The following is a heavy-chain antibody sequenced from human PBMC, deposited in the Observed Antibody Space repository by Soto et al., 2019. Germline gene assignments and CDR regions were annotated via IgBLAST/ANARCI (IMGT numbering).Heavy chain of an antibody. J-gene: IGHJ6*03. CDR2: INHLGSI. Sequence: PSETLSLTCVVSGGSLSDYFWSWIRQPPGMALEWIGEINHLGSINYNPSLKSRVTMSVDTSKNQFSLTLNSVTAADTATYYCARGAIPHGASFYYRDVGDRGTTVTVSS. CDR1: GGSLSDYF. CDR3: ARGAIPHGASFYYRDV. D-gene: IGHD2-2*02. V-gene: IGHV4-34*01.